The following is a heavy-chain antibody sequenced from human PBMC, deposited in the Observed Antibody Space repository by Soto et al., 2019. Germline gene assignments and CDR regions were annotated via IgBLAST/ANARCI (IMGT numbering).Heavy chain of an antibody. CDR2: VSPYNGDT. J-gene: IGHJ6*02. CDR1: GYTFTTYG. V-gene: IGHV1-18*04. CDR3: AREVGHMDV. Sequence: VKVSCKASGYTFTTYGINWVRQAPGQGLEWMGWVSPYNGDTTYAQKVQGRVTMTTDTSTTTAYLELRSLRSDDTAVYYCAREVGHMDVWGQGTTVTVSS. D-gene: IGHD2-2*01.